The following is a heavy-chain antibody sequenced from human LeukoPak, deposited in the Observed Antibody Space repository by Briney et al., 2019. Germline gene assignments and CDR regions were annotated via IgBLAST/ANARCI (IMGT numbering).Heavy chain of an antibody. D-gene: IGHD6-19*01. CDR2: ISYDGSNK. CDR1: GFTFSSYA. CDR3: ARVAEGYSSGWYPTGYFDY. Sequence: GGSLRLSCAASGFTFSSYAMHWVRQAPGKGLEWVAVISYDGSNKYYADSVKGRFTISRDNSKNTLYLQMNSLRAEDTAVYYCARVAEGYSSGWYPTGYFDYWGQGTLVTVSS. V-gene: IGHV3-30-3*01. J-gene: IGHJ4*02.